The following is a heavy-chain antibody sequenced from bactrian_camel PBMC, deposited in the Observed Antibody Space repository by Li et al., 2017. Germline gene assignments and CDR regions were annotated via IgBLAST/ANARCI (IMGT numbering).Heavy chain of an antibody. CDR3: AATGQDWCYTLRPPAEYHY. J-gene: IGHJ4*01. CDR1: GYTLDRIY. CDR2: ADDYGRT. Sequence: HVQLVESGGGSVQTGGSLRLSCEASGYTLDRIYMGWFRQAPGKQREFVSGADDYGRTNYSNSVKGRFTFSQENAKKMAYLQMNSLKSEDTGMYYCAATGQDWCYTLRPPAEYHYWGQGTQVTVS. V-gene: IGHV3S60*01. D-gene: IGHD2*01.